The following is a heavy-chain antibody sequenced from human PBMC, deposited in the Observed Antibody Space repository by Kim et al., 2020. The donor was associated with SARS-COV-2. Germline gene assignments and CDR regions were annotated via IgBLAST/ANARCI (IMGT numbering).Heavy chain of an antibody. Sequence: SETLSLTCAVYGGSFSGYYWSWIRQPPGKGLEWIGEINHSGSTNYNPSLKSRVTISVDTSKNQFSLKLSSVTAADTAVYYCARGFTPTYHGSGSYYNVRYYYYGMDVWGQGTTVTVSS. CDR3: ARGFTPTYHGSGSYYNVRYYYYGMDV. V-gene: IGHV4-34*01. CDR1: GGSFSGYY. CDR2: INHSGST. D-gene: IGHD3-10*01. J-gene: IGHJ6*02.